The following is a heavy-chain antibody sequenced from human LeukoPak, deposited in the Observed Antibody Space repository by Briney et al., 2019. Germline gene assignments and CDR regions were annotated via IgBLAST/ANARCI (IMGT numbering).Heavy chain of an antibody. Sequence: GGSLRLSCAASGFTFSSYGMHWVRQAPGRGLEWVAVIWYDGSNKYYADSVKGRFTISRDNSKNTLYLQMNSLRAEDTAVYYCARGGYDILTGYFVPNLPIDYGGQGTLVTVS. CDR1: GFTFSSYG. CDR3: ARGGYDILTGYFVPNLPIDY. D-gene: IGHD3-9*01. J-gene: IGHJ4*02. CDR2: IWYDGSNK. V-gene: IGHV3-33*01.